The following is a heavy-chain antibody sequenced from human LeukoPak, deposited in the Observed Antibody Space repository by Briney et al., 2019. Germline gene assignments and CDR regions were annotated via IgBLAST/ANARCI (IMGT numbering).Heavy chain of an antibody. D-gene: IGHD6-19*01. CDR2: INGSGGRT. CDR1: GFTFNNYA. V-gene: IGHV3-23*01. J-gene: IGHJ5*02. Sequence: GGSLRLSCAASGFTFNNYAMNWVRQAPGKGLEWVSSINGSGGRTYYADSVKGRFTISRDNAKNTLYLQLDSLRAEDTAVYYCARGLAVAGSSWFDPWGQGTLVSVSS. CDR3: ARGLAVAGSSWFDP.